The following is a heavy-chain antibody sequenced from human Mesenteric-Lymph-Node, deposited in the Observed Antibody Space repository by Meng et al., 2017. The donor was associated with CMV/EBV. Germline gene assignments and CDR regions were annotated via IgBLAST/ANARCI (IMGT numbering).Heavy chain of an antibody. CDR1: GYTFNSYC. J-gene: IGHJ4*02. CDR2: INPSGGTT. V-gene: IGHV1-46*02. CDR3: ARDLNGNYRFDY. Sequence: CKSSGYTFNSYCMHWVRQAPGQGLEWMGIINPSGGTTSYAQKFQGRVTMTRDTSTSTVYMELSSLISEDTAVYYCARDLNGNYRFDYWGQGTLVTVSS. D-gene: IGHD1-7*01.